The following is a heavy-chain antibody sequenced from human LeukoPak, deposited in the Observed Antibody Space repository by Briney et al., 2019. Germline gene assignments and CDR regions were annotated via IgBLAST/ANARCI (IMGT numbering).Heavy chain of an antibody. J-gene: IGHJ4*02. CDR2: IIPILGIA. Sequence: GASVKVSCKASGGTFSSYTISWVRQAPGQGLGWMGRIIPILGIANYTQKFQGRVTITADKSTSTAYMELSSLRSEDTAVYYCAREREDSSDYWGQGTLVTVSS. V-gene: IGHV1-69*04. CDR3: AREREDSSDY. CDR1: GGTFSSYT. D-gene: IGHD3-22*01.